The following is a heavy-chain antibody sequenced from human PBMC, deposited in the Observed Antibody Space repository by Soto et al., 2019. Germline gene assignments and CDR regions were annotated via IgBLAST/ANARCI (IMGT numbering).Heavy chain of an antibody. Sequence: QVQLVQSGAEVKKPGSSVKVSCKVSGGTFSSYAISWVRQAPGQGLEWMGGIIPIFGTANYAQKFQGRVTITADESRSTAYMELSSLRSEDTAVYYCARVWGYYYYYGMDVWGQGTTVTVSS. V-gene: IGHV1-69*01. CDR1: GGTFSSYA. CDR3: ARVWGYYYYYGMDV. D-gene: IGHD7-27*01. CDR2: IIPIFGTA. J-gene: IGHJ6*02.